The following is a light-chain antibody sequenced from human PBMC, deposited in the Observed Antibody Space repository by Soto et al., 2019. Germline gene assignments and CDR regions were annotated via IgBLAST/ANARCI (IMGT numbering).Light chain of an antibody. Sequence: NFMLTQPHSVSESPGKTVTISCTGSSGSIASGYVQWYQQRPGSAPTTLIYEDNQRPAGVPERFPGSIDSSSNSASLTISGLRPEDEADYYCQSSDGNNMVFGGGTKLTVL. CDR2: EDN. V-gene: IGLV6-57*02. J-gene: IGLJ2*01. CDR3: QSSDGNNMV. CDR1: SGSIASGY.